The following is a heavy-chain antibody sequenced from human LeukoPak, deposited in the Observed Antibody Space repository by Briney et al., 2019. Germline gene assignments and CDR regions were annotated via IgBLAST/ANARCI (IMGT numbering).Heavy chain of an antibody. Sequence: GRSLRLSCAASGFTFSSYSMNWVRQAPGKGLEWVSSISSSSTIYYANSVKGRFTMSRDNAKNSLYLQMNSLRDEDTAVYYCARDQYGAYAIDYWGQGTLVTVSS. CDR3: ARDQYGAYAIDY. D-gene: IGHD4-17*01. CDR2: ISSSSTI. CDR1: GFTFSSYS. J-gene: IGHJ4*02. V-gene: IGHV3-48*02.